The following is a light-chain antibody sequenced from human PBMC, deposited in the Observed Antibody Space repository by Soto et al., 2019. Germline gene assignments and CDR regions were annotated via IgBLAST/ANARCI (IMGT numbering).Light chain of an antibody. J-gene: IGKJ4*01. CDR3: QQSYSTPPT. V-gene: IGKV1-5*01. CDR1: QSISSW. CDR2: DAS. Sequence: DIRMTQSPSTLSASVGDRVTITCRASQSISSWLAWYQQKPGKAPKLLIYDASSLESGVPSRFSGSGSGTEFTLTISSLQPEDFATYYCQQSYSTPPTFGGGTKVDIK.